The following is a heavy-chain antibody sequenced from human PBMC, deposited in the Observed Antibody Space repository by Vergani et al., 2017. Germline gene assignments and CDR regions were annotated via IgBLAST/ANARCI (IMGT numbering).Heavy chain of an antibody. D-gene: IGHD5-18*01. V-gene: IGHV4-31*03. CDR1: GGSISSGGYY. J-gene: IGHJ3*02. CDR2: IYYSGST. CDR3: ARDRTAMVKSPDAFDI. Sequence: QVQLQESGPGLVKPSQTLSLTCTVSGGSISSGGYYWSWIRQHPGKGLEWIGYIYYSGSTNYNPSLKSRVTISVDTSKNQFSLKLSSVTAADTAVYYCARDRTAMVKSPDAFDIWGQGTMVTVSS.